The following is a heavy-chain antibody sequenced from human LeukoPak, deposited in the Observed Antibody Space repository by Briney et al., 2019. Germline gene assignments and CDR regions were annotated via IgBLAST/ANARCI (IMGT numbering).Heavy chain of an antibody. CDR2: IYHSGST. D-gene: IGHD1-1*01. V-gene: IGHV4-4*02. CDR1: GDSISPSNW. J-gene: IGHJ4*02. CDR3: ARDQSQLGDFDS. Sequence: PSETLSLTCAVSGDSISPSNWWSWVRQPPGKELEWIGEIYHSGSTNYNPSLKSRVTISVDKSKNQFSLRLTSVTAADTAVYYCARDQSQLGDFDSWGQGALVTVSS.